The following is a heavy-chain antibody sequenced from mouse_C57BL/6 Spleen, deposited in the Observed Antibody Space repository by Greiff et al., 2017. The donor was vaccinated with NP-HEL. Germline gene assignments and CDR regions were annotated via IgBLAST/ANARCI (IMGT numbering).Heavy chain of an antibody. CDR2: IHPNSGST. Sequence: QVQLQQPGAELVKPGASVKLSCKASGYTFTSYWMHWVKQRPGQGLEWIGMIHPNSGSTNYNEKFKSKATLTVDKSSSTAYMQLSSLTSEDSAVNYCARSTTTGGTYAMDYWGQGTSVTVSS. CDR3: ARSTTTGGTYAMDY. CDR1: GYTFTSYW. J-gene: IGHJ4*01. V-gene: IGHV1-64*01. D-gene: IGHD1-1*01.